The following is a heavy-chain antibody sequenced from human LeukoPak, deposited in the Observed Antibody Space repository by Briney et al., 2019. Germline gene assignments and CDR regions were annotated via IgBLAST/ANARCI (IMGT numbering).Heavy chain of an antibody. CDR1: GFTFSGFW. CDR3: ARDGYNYDY. J-gene: IGHJ4*02. V-gene: IGHV3-7*03. CDR2: INPDGSEG. D-gene: IGHD5-24*01. Sequence: PGGSLRLSCAVSGFTFSGFWMSWSRQAPGKGLEWVASINPDGSEGYYADVVKGRFTISRDNAKDSLYLQMNSLRAEDTAVYYCARDGYNYDYWGQGTLVTVSS.